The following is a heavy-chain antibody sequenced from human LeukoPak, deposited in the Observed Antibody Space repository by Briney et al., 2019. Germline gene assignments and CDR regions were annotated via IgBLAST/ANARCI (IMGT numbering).Heavy chain of an antibody. CDR2: IWYDGSNK. Sequence: QPGGSLRLSCAASGFTFSSYGMHWVRQAPGKGLEWVAVIWYDGSNKYYADSVKGRFTISRDNSKNTLYLQMNNLRAEDTAVYYCARASQLRDAFDIWGQGTMVTVSS. D-gene: IGHD2-2*01. CDR3: ARASQLRDAFDI. CDR1: GFTFSSYG. J-gene: IGHJ3*02. V-gene: IGHV3-33*08.